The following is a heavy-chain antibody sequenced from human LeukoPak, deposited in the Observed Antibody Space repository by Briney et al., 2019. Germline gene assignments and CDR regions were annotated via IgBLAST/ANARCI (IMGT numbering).Heavy chain of an antibody. CDR2: IRCSCDST. D-gene: IGHD5-12*01. CDR3: AKVGYSGYHYDY. CDR1: GFTFSSSA. J-gene: IGHJ4*02. V-gene: IGHV3-23*01. Sequence: PGGSLRLSCAASGFTFSSSAMSWVRQPPGKGLNWVSVIRCSCDSTYYAASVEGLCSISRETSKGALYLQRNSMRAEDTAIYYCAKVGYSGYHYDYWGQGTLGSVSS.